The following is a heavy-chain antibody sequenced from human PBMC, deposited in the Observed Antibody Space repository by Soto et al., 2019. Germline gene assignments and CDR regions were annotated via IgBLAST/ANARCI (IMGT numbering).Heavy chain of an antibody. CDR2: IIPIFGTA. V-gene: IGHV1-69*01. CDR1: GGTFSSYA. D-gene: IGHD3-22*01. CDR3: ARGGSNYYDSSGYYYYYYGMDV. Sequence: QVQLVQSGAEVKKPGSSVKVSCKASGGTFSSYAISWVRQAPGQGLEWMGGIIPIFGTANYAQKFQGRVTITADESTSTAYMELSSLRSEDTGVYYCARGGSNYYDSSGYYYYYYGMDVWGQGTTVTVSS. J-gene: IGHJ6*02.